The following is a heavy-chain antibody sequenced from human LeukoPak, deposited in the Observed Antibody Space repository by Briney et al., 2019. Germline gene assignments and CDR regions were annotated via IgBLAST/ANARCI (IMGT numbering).Heavy chain of an antibody. J-gene: IGHJ4*02. CDR1: GGSISSSSYY. V-gene: IGHV4-39*01. D-gene: IGHD3-22*01. CDR3: ARPGPQYYDSSGYYQN. CDR2: IYYSGST. Sequence: SETLSLTCTVSGGSISSSSYYWGWIRQPPGKGLEWIGSIYYSGSTYYNPSLKSRVTISVDTSKNQSSLKLSSVTAADTAVYYCARPGPQYYDSSGYYQNWGQGTLVTVSS.